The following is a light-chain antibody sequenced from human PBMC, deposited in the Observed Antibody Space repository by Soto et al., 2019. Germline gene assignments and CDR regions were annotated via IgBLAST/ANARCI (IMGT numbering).Light chain of an antibody. CDR2: DAS. J-gene: IGKJ1*01. CDR3: QQYNSHSAA. CDR1: QSISSW. V-gene: IGKV1-5*01. Sequence: THSTHTFSTSVGNEGSINSRASQSISSWLAWYQQKPGKAPRLLIYDASNLETGVPSRFSGSGSGTEFTLTICSLQPDDFATYYCQQYNSHSAAFGEGTKVDI.